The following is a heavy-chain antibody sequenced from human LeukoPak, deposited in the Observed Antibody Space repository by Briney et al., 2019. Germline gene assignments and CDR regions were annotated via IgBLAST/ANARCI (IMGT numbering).Heavy chain of an antibody. V-gene: IGHV3-33*06. CDR2: MWDDGTNE. Sequence: GRSLRLSCAASGFNFGIYGMHWVRQAPGKGLEWVAVMWDDGTNEYYVESVKGRFTISRDNGKRTLYLQMNSLRVEDTAVYYCAKDQGRDGYNTWGQGTLVTVSS. D-gene: IGHD5-24*01. CDR1: GFNFGIYG. J-gene: IGHJ5*02. CDR3: AKDQGRDGYNT.